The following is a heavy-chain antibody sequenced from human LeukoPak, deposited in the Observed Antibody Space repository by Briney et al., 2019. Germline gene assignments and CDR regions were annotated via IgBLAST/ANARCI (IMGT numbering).Heavy chain of an antibody. V-gene: IGHV3-33*06. J-gene: IGHJ3*02. CDR1: GFTFSSYG. CDR3: AKYGQQWLVRYDAFDI. D-gene: IGHD6-19*01. Sequence: RSLRLSCAASGFTFSSYGMHWVRQAPGKGLEWVAVIWYDGSNKYYADSVKGRFTISRDNSKNTLYLQMNSLRAEDTAVYYCAKYGQQWLVRYDAFDIWGQGTMVTVSS. CDR2: IWYDGSNK.